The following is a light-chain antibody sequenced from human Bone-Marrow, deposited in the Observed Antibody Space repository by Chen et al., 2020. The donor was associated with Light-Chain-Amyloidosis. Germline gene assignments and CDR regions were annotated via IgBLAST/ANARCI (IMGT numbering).Light chain of an antibody. V-gene: IGLV1-40*01. CDR3: QSDDSSLSGSV. CDR1: SSNIGAGYD. J-gene: IGLJ2*01. CDR2: GNS. Sequence: QSVLTQPPSVSGAPGQRVTISCTGSSSNIGAGYDVHWYKQLPGTAPKILIYGNSNRPSGVPDRCSGSKSGTSASLAITGLQAEDEADYYCQSDDSSLSGSVFGGGTKLTVL.